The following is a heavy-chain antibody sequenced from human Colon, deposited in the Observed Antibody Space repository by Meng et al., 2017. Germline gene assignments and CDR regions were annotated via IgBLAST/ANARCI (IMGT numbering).Heavy chain of an antibody. V-gene: IGHV4-34*01. J-gene: IGHJ5*02. Sequence: LQQGGPGLLKPSATLSLTCAFFGGSFSGYYWSWIRQPPGKGLEWIGEINHSGSTNYNPSLKSRVTISVDTSKNQFSLKLSSVTAADTAVYYCARGRYSGYLPWGQGTLVTVSS. CDR1: GGSFSGYY. D-gene: IGHD5-12*01. CDR3: ARGRYSGYLP. CDR2: INHSGST.